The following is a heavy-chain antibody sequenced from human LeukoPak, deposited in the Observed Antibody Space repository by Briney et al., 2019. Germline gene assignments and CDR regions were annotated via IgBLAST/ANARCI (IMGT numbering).Heavy chain of an antibody. Sequence: SETLSLTCTVSGGSMNNDYWSWVRQPPGKGLEWIGYLSYSGTTKYNPSFKSRVTISVDTSKNLFSLKLTSVTAADTAVFYCARDPFDWGQGPLVIVSS. V-gene: IGHV4-59*01. CDR1: GGSMNNDY. CDR2: LSYSGTT. CDR3: ARDPFD. J-gene: IGHJ4*02.